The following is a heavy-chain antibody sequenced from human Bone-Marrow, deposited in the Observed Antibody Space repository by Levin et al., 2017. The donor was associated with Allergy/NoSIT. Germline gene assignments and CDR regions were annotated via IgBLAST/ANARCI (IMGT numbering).Heavy chain of an antibody. CDR1: GFTFSSYA. D-gene: IGHD2-2*01. V-gene: IGHV3-23*01. CDR3: AKSARIVASCYEECGDY. CDR2: ISGSGGST. Sequence: GGSLRLSCAASGFTFSSYAMSWVRQAPGKGLEWVSAISGSGGSTYYADSVKGRFTISRDNSKNTLYLQMNSLRAEDTAVYYCAKSARIVASCYEECGDYWGQGTLVTVSS. J-gene: IGHJ4*02.